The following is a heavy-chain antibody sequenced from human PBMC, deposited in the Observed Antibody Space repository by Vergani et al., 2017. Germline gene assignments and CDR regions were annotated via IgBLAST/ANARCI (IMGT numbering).Heavy chain of an antibody. CDR1: GFTFSSYA. CDR3: AKSRGLLEWLLYFQH. CDR2: ISGSGGST. D-gene: IGHD3-3*01. V-gene: IGHV3-23*01. Sequence: EVQLLESGGGLVQPGGSLRLSCAASGFTFSSYAMSWVRQAPGKGLEWVSAISGSGGSTYYADSVKGRFTISRDNSKNTLYLQMNSLRDEDTAVYYCAKSRGLLEWLLYFQHWGQGTLVTVSS. J-gene: IGHJ1*01.